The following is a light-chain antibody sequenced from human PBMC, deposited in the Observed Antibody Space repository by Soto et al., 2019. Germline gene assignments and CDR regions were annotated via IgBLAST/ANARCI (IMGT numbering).Light chain of an antibody. CDR2: GAS. CDR1: QSVSSTY. CDR3: QQYGGSPPIT. V-gene: IGKV3-20*01. Sequence: GERATLSCRASQSVSSTYLAWYQHKPGQAPRLLIYGASTRATGIPDRFSGSGSGTDFSLTISRLEPEDFAVYYCQQYGGSPPITFGRGTRLEIK. J-gene: IGKJ5*01.